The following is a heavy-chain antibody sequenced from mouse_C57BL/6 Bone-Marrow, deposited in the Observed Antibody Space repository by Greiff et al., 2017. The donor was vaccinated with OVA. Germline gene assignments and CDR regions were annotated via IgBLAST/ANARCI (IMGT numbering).Heavy chain of an antibody. CDR2: INPSTGGT. Sequence: VQLQQSGPELVKPGASVKISCKASGYSFTGYYMNWVKQSPEKSLEWIGEINPSTGGTTYNQKFKGKATLTVDKSSSTAYMQLKSLTSEDSAVYSCARCDGYFYAMDYWGQGTSVTVSS. V-gene: IGHV1-42*01. CDR1: GYSFTGYY. D-gene: IGHD2-3*01. J-gene: IGHJ4*01. CDR3: ARCDGYFYAMDY.